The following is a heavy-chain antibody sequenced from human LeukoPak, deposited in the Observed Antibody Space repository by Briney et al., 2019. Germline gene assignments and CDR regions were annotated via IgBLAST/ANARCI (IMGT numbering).Heavy chain of an antibody. V-gene: IGHV4-61*01. D-gene: IGHD3-16*01. CDR2: IYSSGRT. CDR3: ARGLGPIYFDY. CDR1: GGSVSSGNYY. Sequence: SETLSFTCTVSGGSVSSGNYYWSWIRQPPGKGLEWIGYIYSSGRTNYNPSLKSRVTVSADMSKNQFSLKLSSVTAADTAVYYCARGLGPIYFDYWGQGTLVTVSS. J-gene: IGHJ4*02.